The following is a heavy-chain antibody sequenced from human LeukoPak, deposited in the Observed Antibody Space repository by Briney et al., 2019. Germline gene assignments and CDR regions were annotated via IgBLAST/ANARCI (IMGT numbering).Heavy chain of an antibody. V-gene: IGHV6-1*01. CDR2: TYYRSKWYN. Sequence: SQTLPLTCAISGDSLSSNSAAWHWIRQSPSRGLEWLGRTYYRSKWYNDYAVSVKSRITINPDTSKNQFSLQLNSVTPEDTAVYYCAREPPEKYCSGGSCYTDDAFDIWGQGTMVTVSS. J-gene: IGHJ3*02. D-gene: IGHD2-15*01. CDR3: AREPPEKYCSGGSCYTDDAFDI. CDR1: GDSLSSNSAA.